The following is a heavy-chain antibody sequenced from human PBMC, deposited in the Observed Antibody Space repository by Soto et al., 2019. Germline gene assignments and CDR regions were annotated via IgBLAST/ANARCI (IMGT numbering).Heavy chain of an antibody. CDR1: GYTFTSYD. CDR3: ARVRYYYGSGSKTNWFDP. J-gene: IGHJ5*02. CDR2: MNPNSGNT. V-gene: IGHV1-8*01. Sequence: ASVKVSCKASGYTFTSYDINWVLQATGQGLEWMGWMNPNSGNTGYAQKFQGRVTMTRNTSISTAYMELSSLRSEDTAVYYCARVRYYYGSGSKTNWFDPWGQGTLVTVSS. D-gene: IGHD3-10*01.